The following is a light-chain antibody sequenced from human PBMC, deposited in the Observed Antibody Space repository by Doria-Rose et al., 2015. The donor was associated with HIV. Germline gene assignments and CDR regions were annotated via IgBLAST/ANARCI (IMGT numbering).Light chain of an antibody. CDR3: CSYAGTPLV. Sequence: LHHGKAPQLMIYEVNKRPSGVSYRFSGSKSGNTASLTISGLQAEDEADYYCCSYAGTPLVFGSGTKVTVL. CDR2: EVN. J-gene: IGLJ1*01. V-gene: IGLV2-23*02.